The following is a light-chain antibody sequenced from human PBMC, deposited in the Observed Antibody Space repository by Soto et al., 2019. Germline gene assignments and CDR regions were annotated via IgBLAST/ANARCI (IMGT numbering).Light chain of an antibody. CDR3: QQYGSSPST. J-gene: IGKJ2*02. V-gene: IGKV3-20*01. CDR2: GAS. CDR1: QSVGSSY. Sequence: EHVLTQSPGTLSFSPGERAPLSCRATQSVGSSYLAWYQQKPDQAPRLLIYGASSRATGIPDRFSGSGSGTDFTLTTSRLEPEDFAVYYCQQYGSSPSTFGQGTKLEIK.